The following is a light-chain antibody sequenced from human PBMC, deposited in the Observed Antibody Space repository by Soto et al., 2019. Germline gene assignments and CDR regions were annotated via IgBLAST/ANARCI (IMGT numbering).Light chain of an antibody. V-gene: IGLV2-18*02. J-gene: IGLJ1*01. CDR3: SSYTTRSTYV. CDR2: DVS. Sequence: QSALTQPPSVSGSPGQSVAISCTGTSSDVGSSNGVSWYQQPPGTAPKLMIYDVSNRPSGVPDRFSGSKSGNTASLTISGLQAEDEADYYCSSYTTRSTYVFGTGTKLPVL. CDR1: SSDVGSSNG.